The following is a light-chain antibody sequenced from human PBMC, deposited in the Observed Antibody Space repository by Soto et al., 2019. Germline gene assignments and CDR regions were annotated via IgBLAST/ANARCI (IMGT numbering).Light chain of an antibody. J-gene: IGKJ1*01. CDR1: QSVSSSY. Sequence: EIVLTQSPGTLSLSPGERATLSCRASQSVSSSYLAWYQHKPGQSPRLLIYGASIRATGIPDRFSGSGSGTDFTLTISRPEPEDFAVYYCQQYGPSPWTFGQGTKVEIK. CDR3: QQYGPSPWT. V-gene: IGKV3-20*01. CDR2: GAS.